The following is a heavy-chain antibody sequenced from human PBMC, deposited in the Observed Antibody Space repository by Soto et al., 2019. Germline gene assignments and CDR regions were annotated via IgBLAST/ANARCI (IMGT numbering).Heavy chain of an antibody. CDR3: AHRGYGDYPRDNWFDP. CDR2: IYWNDDK. J-gene: IGHJ5*02. V-gene: IGHV2-5*01. CDR1: GFSLNSAGAG. Sequence: KESGPTLVKPTQTLTLTCTFSGFSLNSAGAGVGWIRQPPGKALEWLAVIYWNDDKRYSPSLRSKLTITKDTSRNQVVLTMTNMDPVDTATYYCAHRGYGDYPRDNWFDPWGQGTLVTVSS. D-gene: IGHD4-17*01.